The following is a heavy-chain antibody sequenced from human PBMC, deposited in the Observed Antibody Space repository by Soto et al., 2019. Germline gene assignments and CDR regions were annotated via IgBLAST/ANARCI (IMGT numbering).Heavy chain of an antibody. CDR1: CGSVSSGSYY. V-gene: IGHV4-61*01. CDR2: IYYSGST. J-gene: IGHJ6*02. CDR3: AREASPHGMDV. D-gene: IGHD2-21*01. Sequence: SLTCTVSCGSVSSGSYYWSWIRQPPGKGLKWIGYIYYSGSTNYNPSLKSRFTISVDTSKNQFSLKLSSVAAADSAVYYCAREASPHGMDVWGQGTTVTVSS.